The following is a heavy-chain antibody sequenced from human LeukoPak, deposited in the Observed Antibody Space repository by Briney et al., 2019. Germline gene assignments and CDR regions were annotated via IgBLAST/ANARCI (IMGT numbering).Heavy chain of an antibody. J-gene: IGHJ3*02. V-gene: IGHV4-59*01. CDR1: GGCISSYY. CDR3: AREHEDAFDI. Sequence: SETLSLTCTVSGGCISSYYWSWIRQPPGKGLEWIGYIYYSGSTNYNPSLKSRVTISVDTSKNQFSLKLSSVTAADTAVYYCAREHEDAFDIWGQGTMVTVSS. CDR2: IYYSGST.